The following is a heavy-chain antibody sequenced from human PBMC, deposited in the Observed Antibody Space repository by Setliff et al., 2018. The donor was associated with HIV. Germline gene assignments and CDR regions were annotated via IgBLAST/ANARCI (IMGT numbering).Heavy chain of an antibody. CDR2: IIPVFHTG. CDR1: KDTFSSYA. Sequence: SVKVSCKASKDTFSSYAITWVRQAPGVGLEYLGGIIPVFHTGNYERQFHGRVTITADEPTSTVYLDLRSLTSDDTGVYYCARGTYSGGSYAYYYYDLDVWGQGTTVTVSS. D-gene: IGHD1-26*01. CDR3: ARGTYSGGSYAYYYYDLDV. V-gene: IGHV1-69*13. J-gene: IGHJ6*02.